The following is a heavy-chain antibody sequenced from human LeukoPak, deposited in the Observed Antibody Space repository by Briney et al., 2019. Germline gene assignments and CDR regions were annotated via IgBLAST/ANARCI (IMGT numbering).Heavy chain of an antibody. Sequence: SETLSLTCTVSGGSIGGSISSYYWSWIRQPPGKGLEWIGYIYYSGSTYYNPSLKSRVTISVDTSKNQFSLKLSSVTAADTAVYYCARGGGYDSVVDYWGQGTLVTVSS. CDR3: ARGGGYDSVVDY. J-gene: IGHJ4*02. D-gene: IGHD5-12*01. CDR1: GGSIGGSISSYY. V-gene: IGHV4-61*05. CDR2: IYYSGST.